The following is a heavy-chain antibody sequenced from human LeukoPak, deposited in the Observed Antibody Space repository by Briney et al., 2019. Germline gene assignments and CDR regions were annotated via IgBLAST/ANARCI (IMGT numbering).Heavy chain of an antibody. D-gene: IGHD6-13*01. J-gene: IGHJ4*02. CDR3: ARDSPAAAGTLYDY. CDR2: IKQDGGEK. V-gene: IGHV3-7*04. Sequence: GGSLRLFCGASGFPFSSYRMSWVRQAPGEGLEGVANIKQDGGEKYYVDSVKGRLTISRDNAKNSLYLQMNSLRAEDTAVYYCARDSPAAAGTLYDYWGQGTLVTVSS. CDR1: GFPFSSYR.